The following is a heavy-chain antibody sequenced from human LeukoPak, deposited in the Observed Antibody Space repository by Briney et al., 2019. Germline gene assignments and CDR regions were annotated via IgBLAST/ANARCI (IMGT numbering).Heavy chain of an antibody. CDR2: ISYDGSNK. Sequence: GRSLRLSCVASGFTFTSYGMHWVRQAPGKGLEWVAVISYDGSNKYYADSVKGRFTISRDNSKNTLHLQMISLRAEDTAVYYCARDQGAWGYGYNFDYWGQGTLVTVSS. V-gene: IGHV3-30*03. D-gene: IGHD3-16*01. J-gene: IGHJ4*02. CDR3: ARDQGAWGYGYNFDY. CDR1: GFTFTSYG.